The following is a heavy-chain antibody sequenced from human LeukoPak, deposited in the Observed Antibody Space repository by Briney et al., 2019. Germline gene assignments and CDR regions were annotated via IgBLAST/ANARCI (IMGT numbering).Heavy chain of an antibody. V-gene: IGHV3-7*01. CDR3: ASRPEKYSYGPNWFDP. CDR2: IKQDGSEK. Sequence: PGGSLRLSCAASGFTFSSYWMSWVRQAPGKGLEWVANIKQDGSEKYYVDSVKGRFTISRDNAKNSLYLQMNSLRAEDTAVYYCASRPEKYSYGPNWFDPWGQGTLVTVSS. D-gene: IGHD5-18*01. CDR1: GFTFSSYW. J-gene: IGHJ5*02.